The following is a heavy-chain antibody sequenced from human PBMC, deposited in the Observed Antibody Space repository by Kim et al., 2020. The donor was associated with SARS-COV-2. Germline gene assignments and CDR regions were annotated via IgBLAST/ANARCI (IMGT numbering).Heavy chain of an antibody. J-gene: IGHJ4*02. Sequence: GGSLRLSCAASGFTFSSYGMHWVRQAPGKGLEWVAVIWYDGSNKYYADSVKGRFTNSRDNSKNTLYLQMNSLRAEDTAVYYCARDVIYYDSSGYLYWGQGTLVTVSS. CDR2: IWYDGSNK. CDR1: GFTFSSYG. CDR3: ARDVIYYDSSGYLY. V-gene: IGHV3-33*01. D-gene: IGHD3-22*01.